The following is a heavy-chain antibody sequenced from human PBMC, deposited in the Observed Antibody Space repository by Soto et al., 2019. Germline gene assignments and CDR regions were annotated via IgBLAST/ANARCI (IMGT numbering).Heavy chain of an antibody. CDR1: GFTFDDYA. V-gene: IGHV3-9*01. J-gene: IGHJ4*02. Sequence: GGSLRLSCAASGFTFDDYAMHWVRQAPGKGLEWVSGISWNSGSIGYADSVKGRFTISRDNAKNSLYLQMNSLRAEDTALYYCAKEALDYGGNSLDYWGQGTLVTVSS. CDR2: ISWNSGSI. CDR3: AKEALDYGGNSLDY. D-gene: IGHD4-17*01.